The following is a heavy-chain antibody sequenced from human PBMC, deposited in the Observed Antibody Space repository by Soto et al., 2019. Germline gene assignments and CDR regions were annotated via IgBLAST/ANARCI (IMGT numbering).Heavy chain of an antibody. CDR2: ISDDSSYI. CDR3: ATPYYFNH. J-gene: IGHJ1*01. CDR1: GFMFSAYT. D-gene: IGHD3-16*01. Sequence: NPGGSLRLSCAASGFMFSAYTMNWVRQAPGKGLEWLSSISDDSSYIDYADSLRGRFTVSRDNASNSLYLQIDSLGVEDTAVYYYATPYYFNHWGPGTLVTVSS. V-gene: IGHV3-21*06.